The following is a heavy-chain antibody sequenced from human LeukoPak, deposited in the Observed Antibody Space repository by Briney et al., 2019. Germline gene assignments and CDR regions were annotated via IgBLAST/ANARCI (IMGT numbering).Heavy chain of an antibody. CDR2: INHSGNT. CDR3: ASRPYCSSTSCYRRLGQH. D-gene: IGHD2-2*02. J-gene: IGHJ1*01. Sequence: PSETLSLTCAVYGGSFSGYYWSWIRQPPGKGLEWIGEINHSGNTNYNPSLESRVTISIDTSRNQFSLKVRSVTAADTAVYYCASRPYCSSTSCYRRLGQHWGQGTLVTVSS. CDR1: GGSFSGYY. V-gene: IGHV4-34*01.